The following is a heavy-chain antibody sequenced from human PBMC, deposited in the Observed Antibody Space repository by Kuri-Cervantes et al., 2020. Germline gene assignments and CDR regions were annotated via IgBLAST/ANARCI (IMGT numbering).Heavy chain of an antibody. Sequence: ASVKVSCKASGYTFTSYYLHWLRQAPGQGLEWMGIFFLGSSKIDYAQNFQGRLTMTRDTPTNTVHMELSSLTSEDTAVYYCARAGITMIPGLRPDAFDIWGQGTMVTVSS. V-gene: IGHV1-46*01. CDR2: FFLGSSKI. CDR1: GYTFTSYY. CDR3: ARAGITMIPGLRPDAFDI. D-gene: IGHD3-22*01. J-gene: IGHJ3*02.